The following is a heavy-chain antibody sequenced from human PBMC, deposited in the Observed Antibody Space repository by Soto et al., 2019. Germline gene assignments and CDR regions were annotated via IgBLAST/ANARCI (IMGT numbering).Heavy chain of an antibody. CDR1: GFTFSSYA. V-gene: IGHV3-30-3*01. CDR2: ISYDGSNK. J-gene: IGHJ6*02. CDR3: DILTGYGRGPQNYGMDV. D-gene: IGHD3-9*01. Sequence: QVQLVESGGGVVQPGRSLRLSCAAAGFTFSSYAMHWVRQAPGKGLEWVAVISYDGSNKYYADSVKGRFTISRANSKNTLYLQMNRLRAEDTAVYYCDILTGYGRGPQNYGMDVWGQGTTVTVSS.